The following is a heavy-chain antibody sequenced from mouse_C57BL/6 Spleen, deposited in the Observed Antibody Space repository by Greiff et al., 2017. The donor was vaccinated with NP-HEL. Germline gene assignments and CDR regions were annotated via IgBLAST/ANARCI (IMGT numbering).Heavy chain of an antibody. V-gene: IGHV1-55*01. Sequence: QVQLQQPGAELVKPGASVKMSCKASGYTFTSYWITWVKQRPGQGLEWIGDIYPGSGSTNYNEKFKSKATLTVDTSSSTAYMQLSSLTSEDSAVYYCARFTTVVATDFDYWGQGTTLTVSS. CDR1: GYTFTSYW. CDR3: ARFTTVVATDFDY. CDR2: IYPGSGST. D-gene: IGHD1-1*01. J-gene: IGHJ2*01.